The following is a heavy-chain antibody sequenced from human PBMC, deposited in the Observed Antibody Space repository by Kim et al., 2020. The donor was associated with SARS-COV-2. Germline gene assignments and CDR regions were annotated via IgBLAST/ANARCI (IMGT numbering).Heavy chain of an antibody. D-gene: IGHD3-16*02. J-gene: IGHJ4*02. Sequence: ASVKVSCKASGYTFTNYAISWVRQAPGQGLEWMGWINIDTGNPTYAQAFTGRFVFSVDTSVSTTYLQISSLKADDTALYYCARVIWGSYRYTDSWGQGTL. V-gene: IGHV7-4-1*02. CDR1: GYTFTNYA. CDR3: ARVIWGSYRYTDS. CDR2: INIDTGNP.